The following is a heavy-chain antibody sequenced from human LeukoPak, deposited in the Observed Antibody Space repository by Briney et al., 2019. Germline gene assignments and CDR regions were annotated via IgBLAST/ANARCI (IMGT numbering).Heavy chain of an antibody. CDR3: ARGAWRSFDY. J-gene: IGHJ4*02. V-gene: IGHV6-1*01. Sequence: SQTLSLTCAISGDSVSSNGVAWNWIRQSPSRGLEWLGRTYYRSKWFNDYAVSVNSRITISPDISKNQFSLQLNSVTPEDTAVYLCARGAWRSFDYWGQGTLVTVTS. CDR1: GDSVSSNGVA. CDR2: TYYRSKWFN.